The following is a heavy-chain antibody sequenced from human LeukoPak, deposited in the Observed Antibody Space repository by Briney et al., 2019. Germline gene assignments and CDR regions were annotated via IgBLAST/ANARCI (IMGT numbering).Heavy chain of an antibody. D-gene: IGHD3-22*01. J-gene: IGHJ3*02. CDR3: ARADSSGYYLAFDI. CDR2: IYYSGST. Sequence: SETLSLTCTVSGGSISSYYWSWIRQPPGKGLERIGYIYYSGSTNYNPSLKSRVTISVDTSKNQFSLKLSSVTAADTAVYYCARADSSGYYLAFDIWGQGTMVTVSS. V-gene: IGHV4-59*01. CDR1: GGSISSYY.